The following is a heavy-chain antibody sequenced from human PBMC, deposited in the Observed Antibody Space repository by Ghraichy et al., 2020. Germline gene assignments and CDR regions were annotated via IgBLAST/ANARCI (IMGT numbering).Heavy chain of an antibody. CDR1: GFTFSSYG. CDR2: IWYDGSNK. V-gene: IGHV3-33*01. D-gene: IGHD6-19*01. Sequence: LSLTCAASGFTFSSYGMHWVRQAPGKGLEWVAVIWYDGSNKYYADSVKGRFTISRDNSKNTLYLQMNSLRAEDTAVYYCAASGSSGWYPGMDVWGQGTTVTVSS. CDR3: AASGSSGWYPGMDV. J-gene: IGHJ6*02.